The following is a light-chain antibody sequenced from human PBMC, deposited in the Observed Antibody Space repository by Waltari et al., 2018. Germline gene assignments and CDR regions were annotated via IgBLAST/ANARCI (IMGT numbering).Light chain of an antibody. CDR2: DAS. J-gene: IGKJ1*01. V-gene: IGKV3-20*01. Sequence: EIVLTQSPGTLSLSPGERATLSCRASQSVSRYLAWYQQKPGQAPRLLIYDASTRATGIPDRVSGSVSGTDFSLTISRLEPEDFAVYYCQKYGRLPATFGQGTKVEIK. CDR1: QSVSRY. CDR3: QKYGRLPAT.